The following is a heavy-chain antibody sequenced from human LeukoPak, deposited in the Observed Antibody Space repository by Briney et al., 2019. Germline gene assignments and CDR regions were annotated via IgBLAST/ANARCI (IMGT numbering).Heavy chain of an antibody. CDR1: GFTFSRFW. J-gene: IGHJ4*02. CDR3: ARDLVRNYGAEGSEVDY. Sequence: PGGSLRLSCAASGFTFSRFWMSWVRQAPGKGLEWVANIKQDGSEKYYVGSVKGRFTISRDNAKNSLYLQMNSLRAEDTAVYYCARDLVRNYGAEGSEVDYWGQGTLVTVSS. CDR2: IKQDGSEK. V-gene: IGHV3-7*01. D-gene: IGHD1-7*01.